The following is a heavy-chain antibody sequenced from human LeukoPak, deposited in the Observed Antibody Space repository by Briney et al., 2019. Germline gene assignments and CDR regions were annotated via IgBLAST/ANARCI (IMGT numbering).Heavy chain of an antibody. V-gene: IGHV4-34*01. Sequence: KPSETLSLTCAVYGGSFSGYYWSWIRQPPGKGLEWIGEINHGGSTNYNPSLKSRVTISVDTSKNQFSLKLSSVTAADTAVYYCARVPGGSGRLRYYYYGMDVWGQGTTVTVSS. CDR1: GGSFSGYY. CDR2: INHGGST. CDR3: ARVPGGSGRLRYYYYGMDV. D-gene: IGHD6-19*01. J-gene: IGHJ6*02.